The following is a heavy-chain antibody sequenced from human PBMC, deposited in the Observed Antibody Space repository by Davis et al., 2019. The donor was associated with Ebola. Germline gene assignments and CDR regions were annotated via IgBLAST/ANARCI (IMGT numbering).Heavy chain of an antibody. CDR1: GYTFTSYG. CDR2: IIPILGIA. CDR3: AKDALRSSSWYDR. V-gene: IGHV1-69*04. D-gene: IGHD6-13*01. Sequence: SVKVSCKASGYTFTSYGITWVRQAPGQGLEWMGRIIPILGIANYAQKFQGRVTITADKSTSTAYMELSSLRSEDTAVYYCAKDALRSSSWYDRWGQGTLVTVSS. J-gene: IGHJ5*02.